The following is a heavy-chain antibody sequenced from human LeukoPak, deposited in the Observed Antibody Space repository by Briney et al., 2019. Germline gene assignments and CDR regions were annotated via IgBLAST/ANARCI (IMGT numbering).Heavy chain of an antibody. Sequence: PSETLSLTCTVSGGSISSGGYYWSWIRQHPGKGLEWIGYIYYSGSTYYNPSLKSRVTISVDTSKNQFSLKLSAGTAADTAVYYCARGGVVVPAAIPDYWGQGTLVTVSS. D-gene: IGHD2-2*02. CDR3: ARGGVVVPAAIPDY. J-gene: IGHJ4*02. CDR2: IYYSGST. V-gene: IGHV4-31*03. CDR1: GGSISSGGYY.